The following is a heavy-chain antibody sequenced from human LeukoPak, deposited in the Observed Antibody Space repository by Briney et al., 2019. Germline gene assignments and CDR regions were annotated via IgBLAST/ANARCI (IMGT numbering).Heavy chain of an antibody. CDR1: GYTFTSYG. CDR2: ITAYNDNT. CDR3: ARALLWFGEPSHIDY. J-gene: IGHJ4*02. Sequence: ASVKVSCTSSGYTFTSYGISWVRQGPGQGLEWMGWITAYNDNTNYSQKLQGRVTMTTDTSTSKAYMELRSPRSDDTAVYYCARALLWFGEPSHIDYWGQGTLVTASS. D-gene: IGHD3-10*01. V-gene: IGHV1-18*01.